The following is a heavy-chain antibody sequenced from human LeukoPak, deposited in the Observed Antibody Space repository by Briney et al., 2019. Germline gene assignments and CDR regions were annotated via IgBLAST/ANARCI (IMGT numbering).Heavy chain of an antibody. Sequence: PSETLSLTCTVSGGSISSHYWSWIRQPPGKELEWIGYIYYSGSTNYNPSLKSRVTISVDTSKNQFSLKLSSVTAADTAVYYCARSNSILWFGELLSSWFDPWGQGTLVTVSS. CDR1: GGSISSHY. CDR2: IYYSGST. D-gene: IGHD3-10*01. CDR3: ARSNSILWFGELLSSWFDP. V-gene: IGHV4-59*11. J-gene: IGHJ5*02.